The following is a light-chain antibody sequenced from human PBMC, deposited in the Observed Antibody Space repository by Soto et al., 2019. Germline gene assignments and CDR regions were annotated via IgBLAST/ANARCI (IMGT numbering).Light chain of an antibody. CDR1: SSNIGRNT. Sequence: QPVLTQPPSASGTPGQRVTMSCSGGSSNIGRNTVSWYQQLPGTAPKVLISGDNQRSSGVPDRFSGSKSGTSASLAISGLQSEDEADYYCAAWDDSLSGPVFGGGTQLTVL. CDR2: GDN. V-gene: IGLV1-44*01. J-gene: IGLJ2*01. CDR3: AAWDDSLSGPV.